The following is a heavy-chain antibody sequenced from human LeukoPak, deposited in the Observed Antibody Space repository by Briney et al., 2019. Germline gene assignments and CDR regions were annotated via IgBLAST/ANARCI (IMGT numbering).Heavy chain of an antibody. V-gene: IGHV3-23*01. Sequence: GGSLRLSCAASGFIFSSYAMSWVRQAPGKGLEWVSCISGSGGSTYYADSVKGRFTISRDNSKNTLYLQMNSLRVEDTAVFYCAKVRDGRSTGGTYYYYMDVWGEGTTVTVSS. CDR2: ISGSGGST. D-gene: IGHD1-26*01. CDR3: AKVRDGRSTGGTYYYYMDV. CDR1: GFIFSSYA. J-gene: IGHJ6*03.